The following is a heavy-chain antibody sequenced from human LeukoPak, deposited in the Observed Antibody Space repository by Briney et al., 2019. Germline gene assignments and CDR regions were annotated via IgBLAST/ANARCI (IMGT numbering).Heavy chain of an antibody. J-gene: IGHJ5*02. CDR3: ASVGHDILTGKHTWVDP. V-gene: IGHV3-30-3*01. CDR1: GFTFSSYA. CDR2: ISYDGSNK. D-gene: IGHD3-9*01. Sequence: PGGSLRLSCAASGFTFSSYAMHWVRQAPGKGLEWVAVISYDGSNKYYADSVKGRFTISRDNSKNTLYLQMNSLRAEDTAVYYCASVGHDILTGKHTWVDPWGQGTLVTVSS.